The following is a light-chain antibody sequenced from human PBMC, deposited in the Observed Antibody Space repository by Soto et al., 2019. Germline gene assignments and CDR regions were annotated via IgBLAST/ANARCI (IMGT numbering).Light chain of an antibody. J-gene: IGLJ1*01. CDR3: AAWDDSLNAL. CDR2: IND. CDR1: SSNIGDNP. V-gene: IGLV1-44*01. Sequence: QSVLTQPTSASGTPGQRVTISCSGSSSNIGDNPVNWYQQVPGAAPKLLIYINDQRPSGVPDRFSGSKSGTSASLAISGLQPEDEADYYCAAWDDSLNALFGTGTKLTVL.